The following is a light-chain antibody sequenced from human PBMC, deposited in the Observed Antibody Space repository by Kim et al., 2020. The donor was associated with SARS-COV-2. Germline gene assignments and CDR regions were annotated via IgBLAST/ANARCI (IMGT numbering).Light chain of an antibody. Sequence: PGQRVTISCSGSSSKIGSNYVYWYQQLPGTAPKLLIYRNNQRPSGVPDRFSGSKSGTSASLAISGLRSEDEADYYCAAWDDSLSVVFGGGTQLTVL. CDR2: RNN. J-gene: IGLJ2*01. CDR3: AAWDDSLSVV. CDR1: SSKIGSNY. V-gene: IGLV1-47*01.